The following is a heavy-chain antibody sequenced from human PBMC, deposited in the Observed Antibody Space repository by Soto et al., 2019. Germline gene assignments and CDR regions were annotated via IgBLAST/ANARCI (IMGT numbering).Heavy chain of an antibody. J-gene: IGHJ6*02. CDR2: INPSGGST. CDR1: GYTFTSYY. D-gene: IGHD6-13*01. V-gene: IGHV1-46*01. Sequence: GASVKVSCKASGYTFTSYYMHWLRQSPGQGLEWMGIINPSGGSTSYAQKFQGRVTMTRDTSTSTVYMELSSLRSEDTAVYYCARDRLDSSSPSVMDVWGQGTTVTVSS. CDR3: ARDRLDSSSPSVMDV.